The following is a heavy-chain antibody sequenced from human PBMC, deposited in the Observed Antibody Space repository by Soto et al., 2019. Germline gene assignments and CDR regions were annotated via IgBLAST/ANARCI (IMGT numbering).Heavy chain of an antibody. J-gene: IGHJ4*02. CDR2: VGGSGGST. V-gene: IGHV3-23*01. CDR3: AKDQDIVVVPAAYFDY. CDR1: GFTFSSYA. Sequence: GGSLRLSCAASGFTFSSYAMSWVRQAPGKGLEWVSAVGGSGGSTYYADSVKGRFTMSRDNSKNTLYLQMNSLRAEDTAVYYCAKDQDIVVVPAAYFDYWGQGTLVTVSS. D-gene: IGHD2-2*01.